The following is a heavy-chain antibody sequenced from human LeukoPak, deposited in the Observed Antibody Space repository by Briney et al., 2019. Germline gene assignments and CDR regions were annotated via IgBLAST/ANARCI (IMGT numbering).Heavy chain of an antibody. CDR3: ARAGPSSSWHQFDY. Sequence: AGGSLRLSCVASGFTFSSFGMHWVRQAPGKGLEWVAVISYDGSNKYYADSVKGRFTISRDNSKKGTFTIFRDNSKNSLYLQMNSLRAEDTAVYYCARAGPSSSWHQFDYWGQGTLVTVSS. V-gene: IGHV3-30*03. J-gene: IGHJ4*02. CDR2: ISYDGSNK. D-gene: IGHD6-13*01. CDR1: GFTFSSFG.